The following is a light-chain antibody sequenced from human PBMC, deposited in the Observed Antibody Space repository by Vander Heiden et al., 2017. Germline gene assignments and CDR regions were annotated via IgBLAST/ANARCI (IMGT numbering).Light chain of an antibody. V-gene: IGKV1-33*01. CDR2: DAS. Sequence: IQMTQSPSSLSASEGDRVIITCQASQDITKYINWYQKKPGKAPKLLIHDASNLETGVPSRFSGSGSGTEFTLTISSLQPEDTATYYCQQYADHPWTFGQGTKVEIK. CDR1: QDITKY. CDR3: QQYADHPWT. J-gene: IGKJ1*01.